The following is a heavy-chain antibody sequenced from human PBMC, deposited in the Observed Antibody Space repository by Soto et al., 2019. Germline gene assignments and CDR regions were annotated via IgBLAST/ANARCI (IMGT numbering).Heavy chain of an antibody. Sequence: QVQLEQSGAEVKKPGSSVKVSCKTSGGTFSNSAISWVRQAPGQGPEWMGGIMPIFRTPDYAQKFQDRVTITADESTTTAYMELRGLRSDDTAVYYCARDKARLQIGGNSLYLLDVWGQGTTVTVSS. CDR2: IMPIFRTP. CDR1: GGTFSNSA. D-gene: IGHD1-7*01. J-gene: IGHJ6*02. CDR3: ARDKARLQIGGNSLYLLDV. V-gene: IGHV1-69*12.